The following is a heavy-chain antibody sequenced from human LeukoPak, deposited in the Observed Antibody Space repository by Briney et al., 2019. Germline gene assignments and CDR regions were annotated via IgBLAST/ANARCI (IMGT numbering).Heavy chain of an antibody. CDR2: ISYDGSNK. CDR1: GFTFSSYG. D-gene: IGHD3-10*01. Sequence: GGSLRLSCAASGFTFSSYGMHWVRQAPGKGLEWVAVISYDGSNKYYADSVKGRFTISRDNSKNTLYLQMNSLRAEDTAVYYCAKGGEGETPTYYFDYGGQGTLVTVSS. CDR3: AKGGEGETPTYYFDY. V-gene: IGHV3-30*18. J-gene: IGHJ4*02.